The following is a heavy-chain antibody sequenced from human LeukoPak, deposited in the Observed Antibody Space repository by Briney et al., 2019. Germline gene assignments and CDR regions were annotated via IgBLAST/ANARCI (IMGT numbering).Heavy chain of an antibody. CDR3: AGSWSPYDAFDI. V-gene: IGHV3-48*03. J-gene: IGHJ3*02. Sequence: GGSLRLPCAASGFTFSSYEMNWVRQAPGKGLEWVSYISSSGSTIYYADSVKGRFTISRDNAKNSLYLQMNSLRAEDTAVYYCAGSWSPYDAFDIWGQGTMVSVSS. CDR2: ISSSGSTI. D-gene: IGHD6-13*01. CDR1: GFTFSSYE.